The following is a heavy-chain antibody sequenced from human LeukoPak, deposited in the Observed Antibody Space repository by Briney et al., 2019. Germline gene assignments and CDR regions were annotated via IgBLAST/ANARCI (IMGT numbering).Heavy chain of an antibody. CDR3: AKDLCRIVGVTRDTFDI. J-gene: IGHJ3*02. Sequence: PGRSLRLSCAASGFTFSSYGMHWVRQAPGKGLEWVAVISYDGSNKYYADSVKGRFTISRDNSKNTLYLQMSSLRAEDTAVYYCAKDLCRIVGVTRDTFDIWGQGTMVTV. D-gene: IGHD1-26*01. CDR2: ISYDGSNK. V-gene: IGHV3-30*18. CDR1: GFTFSSYG.